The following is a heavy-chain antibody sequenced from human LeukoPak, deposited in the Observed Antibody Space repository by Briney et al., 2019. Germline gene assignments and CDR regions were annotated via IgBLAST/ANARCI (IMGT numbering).Heavy chain of an antibody. D-gene: IGHD3-10*01. J-gene: IGHJ4*02. V-gene: IGHV4-59*01. CDR2: IYYSGST. CDR3: ARGDYYGSGSYSSHYFDY. Sequence: SSETLSLTCTVSGGSIRSYYWSWIRQPPGKGLEWIAYIYYSGSTNYNPSLKSRVTISVDTSKNQFSLKLSSVTAADTAVYYCARGDYYGSGSYSSHYFDYWGQGTLVTVSS. CDR1: GGSIRSYY.